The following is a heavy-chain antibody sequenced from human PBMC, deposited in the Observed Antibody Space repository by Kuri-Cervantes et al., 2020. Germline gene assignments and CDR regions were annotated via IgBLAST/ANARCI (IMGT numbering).Heavy chain of an antibody. D-gene: IGHD3-10*01. J-gene: IGHJ4*02. CDR3: ARVGTMRSGSYYYLSPY. CDR1: GYTLTELS. V-gene: IGHV1-8*01. CDR2: MNPNSGNT. Sequence: GGSLRLSCKVSGYTLTELSMHWVRQATGQGLEWMGWMNPNSGNTGYAQKFQGRVTMTRNTSISTAYMELSSLRSEDTAVYYCARVGTMRSGSYYYLSPYWGQGTLVTVSS.